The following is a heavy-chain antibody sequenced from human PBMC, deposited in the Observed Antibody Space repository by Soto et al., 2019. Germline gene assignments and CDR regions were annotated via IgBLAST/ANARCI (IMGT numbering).Heavy chain of an antibody. CDR1: GGSISDSSYF. CDR3: ARRGVSSYYSNY. Sequence: PSETLSLTCTVSGGSISDSSYFWDWIRQPPGKGLEWIGNIYYSGSTYYNLSLKSRVTISVDTSKNQFSLKLSPVTAADTAVYYCARRGVSSYYSNYWGLGTLVTVSS. V-gene: IGHV4-39*01. CDR2: IYYSGST. J-gene: IGHJ4*02. D-gene: IGHD2-15*01.